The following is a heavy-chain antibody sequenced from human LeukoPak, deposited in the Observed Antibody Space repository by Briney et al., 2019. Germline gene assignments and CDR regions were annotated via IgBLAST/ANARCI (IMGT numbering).Heavy chain of an antibody. CDR3: ARVLIAARQQAFDY. CDR1: GFTFSSYW. CDR2: INSDGSST. V-gene: IGHV3-74*01. D-gene: IGHD6-6*01. J-gene: IGHJ4*02. Sequence: QPGGSLTLSCAASGFTFSSYWMHWVRQAPGKGLVWVSRINSDGSSTSYADSVKGRFTISRDDAKNTLYLQINSLRAEDTAVYYCARVLIAARQQAFDYWGQGTLVTVSS.